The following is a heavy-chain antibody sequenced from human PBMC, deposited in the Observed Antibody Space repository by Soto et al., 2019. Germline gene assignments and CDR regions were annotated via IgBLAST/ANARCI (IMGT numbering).Heavy chain of an antibody. V-gene: IGHV4-59*01. Sequence: SETLSLTCAVAGGSISSYCWTWIRQPPGKGLQWIGYICDSGTTNYNPSLKSRVTISVVTSRNQFSLKLSSVTAADTAVYYCARATGSYLYFDYWAQGTLVTVSS. D-gene: IGHD1-26*01. CDR1: GGSISSYC. CDR3: ARATGSYLYFDY. CDR2: ICDSGTT. J-gene: IGHJ4*02.